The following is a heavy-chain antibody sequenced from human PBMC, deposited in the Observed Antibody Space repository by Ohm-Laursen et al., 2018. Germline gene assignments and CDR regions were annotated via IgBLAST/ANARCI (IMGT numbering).Heavy chain of an antibody. D-gene: IGHD3-22*01. CDR2: IIPIFGTA. CDR3: ASSYYDSSGYYSNNFDY. V-gene: IGHV1-69*06. J-gene: IGHJ4*02. CDR1: GGTFSSYA. Sequence: GASVKVSCKASGGTFSSYAISWVRQAPGQGLEWMGGIIPIFGTANYAQKFQGRVTITADKSTSTAYMELSSLRSEDTAVYYCASSYYDSSGYYSNNFDYWGQGTLVTVSS.